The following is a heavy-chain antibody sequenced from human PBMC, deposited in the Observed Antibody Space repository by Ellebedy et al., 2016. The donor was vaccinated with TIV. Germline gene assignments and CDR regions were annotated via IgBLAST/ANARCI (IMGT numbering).Heavy chain of an antibody. V-gene: IGHV1-18*01. Sequence: AASVKVSCKASGYTFTSYDISWVRQAPGQGLEWMGWISAYNGNTNYPQKLQGRVTLTTDTSTSTAYMELRSLGSDDTTVYYCAREEGIATAGAGGCMDVWGQGTTVTVSS. J-gene: IGHJ6*02. CDR1: GYTFTSYD. CDR2: ISAYNGNT. D-gene: IGHD6-13*01. CDR3: AREEGIATAGAGGCMDV.